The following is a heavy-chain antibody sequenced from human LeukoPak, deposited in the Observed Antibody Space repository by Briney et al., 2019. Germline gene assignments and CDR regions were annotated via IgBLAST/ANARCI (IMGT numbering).Heavy chain of an antibody. CDR2: ISYDGGNK. J-gene: IGHJ4*02. D-gene: IGHD6-19*01. CDR1: GFTFSSYA. Sequence: GGSLRLSCAASGFTFSSYAMHWVRQAPGKGLEWVAVISYDGGNKYYAESVRGRFTISRDNSKNTLYLQMNSLRAEDTAVYYCAKVPRQNGWFPLSDYWGQGALVTVSS. V-gene: IGHV3-30*18. CDR3: AKVPRQNGWFPLSDY.